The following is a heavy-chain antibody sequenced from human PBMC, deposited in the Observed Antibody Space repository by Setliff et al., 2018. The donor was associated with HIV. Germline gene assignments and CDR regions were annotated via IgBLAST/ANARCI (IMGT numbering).Heavy chain of an antibody. V-gene: IGHV4-59*11. CDR3: ARGTLYYDYVWGTPFLFDY. J-gene: IGHJ4*02. CDR2: IYYSGST. CDR1: GGSISSHF. D-gene: IGHD3-16*01. Sequence: SETLSLTCTVSGGSISSHFWSWIRQPPGKGLEWIGSIYYSGSTNYNPSLTSRVNISVVTSKNQFSLKLSSVTAADTAVYYCARGTLYYDYVWGTPFLFDYWGQGTLVTVSS.